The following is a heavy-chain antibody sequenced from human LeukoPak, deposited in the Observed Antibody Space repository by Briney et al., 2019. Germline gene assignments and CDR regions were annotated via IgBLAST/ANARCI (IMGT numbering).Heavy chain of an antibody. CDR3: ARGGYYWGT. D-gene: IGHD1-1*01. CDR1: GFTFSSYW. CDR2: IKEDGSEQ. Sequence: GGSLRLSCAASGFTFSSYWMSWVRQAPGKGLEWVASIKEDGSEQYYVDSVKGRFTISRDNAKNSLYLQMNSLRAEDMAVYYCARGGYYWGTWGQGTLVTVSS. J-gene: IGHJ5*02. V-gene: IGHV3-7*01.